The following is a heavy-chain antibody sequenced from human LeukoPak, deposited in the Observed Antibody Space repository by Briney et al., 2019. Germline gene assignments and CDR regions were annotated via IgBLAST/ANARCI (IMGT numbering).Heavy chain of an antibody. CDR2: INPNSGGT. J-gene: IGHJ3*02. V-gene: IGHV1-2*02. CDR3: ARDTIFGVVTYAFDI. Sequence: ASVKVSCKASGYTFTGYYMHWVRQAPGQGLEWMGWINPNSGGTNYAQKFQGRVTMTRDTSISTAYMELSRLRSDDTAVYYCARDTIFGVVTYAFDICGQGTMVTVSS. D-gene: IGHD3-3*01. CDR1: GYTFTGYY.